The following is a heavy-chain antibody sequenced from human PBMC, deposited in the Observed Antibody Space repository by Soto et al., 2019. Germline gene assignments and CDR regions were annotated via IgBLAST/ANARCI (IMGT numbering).Heavy chain of an antibody. D-gene: IGHD6-19*01. CDR3: ATSGSGWYLF. J-gene: IGHJ4*02. V-gene: IGHV1-8*01. CDR2: MNPNNGNT. CDR1: GYTFTSYA. Sequence: QVQLVQSGAEVKKPGASVKVSCKVSGYTFTSYAINWVRRATGQGLEWMGWMNPNNGNTGFAQKFQGRITMTRNTSISTAYIELSSLRSEDTAVYYCATSGSGWYLFWGQGTLVTVSS.